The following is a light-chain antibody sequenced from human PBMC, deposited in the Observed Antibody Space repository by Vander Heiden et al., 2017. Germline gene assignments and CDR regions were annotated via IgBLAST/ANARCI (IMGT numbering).Light chain of an antibody. CDR2: DDS. CDR3: QVWDSASDHPVI. V-gene: IGLV3-21*02. J-gene: IGLJ2*01. CDR1: NIGSKT. Sequence: SYVLIQPPSASVAPGQTARITCGGNNIGSKTVHWYQQKPGQAPVLVVYDDSDRPSGIPERFSASNSGNTATLTISRVEAGDEADYYCQVWDSASDHPVIFGGGTKLTVL.